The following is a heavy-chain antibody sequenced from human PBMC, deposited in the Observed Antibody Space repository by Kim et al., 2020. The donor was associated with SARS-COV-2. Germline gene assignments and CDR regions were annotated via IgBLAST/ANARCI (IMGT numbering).Heavy chain of an antibody. Sequence: VKGRFTISRDNSKNTLYLQMNSLRAEDTAVYYCASPRGYYDSSGYRYFDYWGQGTLVTVSS. D-gene: IGHD3-22*01. CDR3: ASPRGYYDSSGYRYFDY. V-gene: IGHV3-30*01. J-gene: IGHJ4*02.